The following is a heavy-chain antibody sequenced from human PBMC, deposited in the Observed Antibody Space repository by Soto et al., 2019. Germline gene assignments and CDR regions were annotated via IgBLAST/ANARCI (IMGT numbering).Heavy chain of an antibody. CDR3: ARAVAAIVYYYYGMDV. Sequence: SVKVSCKASGCTFSSYAISCVRQAPGQGLEWMGGIIPIFGTANYAQKFQGRVTITADESTSTAYMELSSLRSEDTAVYYCARAVAAIVYYYYGMDVWGQGTTVTVSS. CDR2: IIPIFGTA. V-gene: IGHV1-69*13. J-gene: IGHJ6*02. D-gene: IGHD2-15*01. CDR1: GCTFSSYA.